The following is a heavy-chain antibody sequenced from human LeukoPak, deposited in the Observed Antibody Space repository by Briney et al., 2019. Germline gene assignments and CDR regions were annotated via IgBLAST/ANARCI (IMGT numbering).Heavy chain of an antibody. Sequence: SGGSLRLSCVASGFTFSTCAMHWVRQAPGKGLEWVAVILYDGNNKYYADSVKGRFTIPRDNSKNTLYLQMNSLRAEDTAVYYCARGRKYSYGTYYYGLDVWGQGTTVTVCS. CDR2: ILYDGNNK. J-gene: IGHJ6*02. V-gene: IGHV3-30-3*01. CDR1: GFTFSTCA. D-gene: IGHD5-18*01. CDR3: ARGRKYSYGTYYYGLDV.